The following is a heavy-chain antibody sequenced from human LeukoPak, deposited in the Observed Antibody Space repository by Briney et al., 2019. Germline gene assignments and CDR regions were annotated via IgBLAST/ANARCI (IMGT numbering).Heavy chain of an antibody. D-gene: IGHD3-3*01. V-gene: IGHV3-11*01. CDR1: GFTFSDYY. Sequence: GGSLRLSCAASGFTFSDYYMSWIRQAPGKGLEWVSYISSSGSTIYYADSVKGRFTISRDNAKNSLYLQMNSLRAEDTAVYYCARGALRGFWSGYIFDYWGQGTLVTVSS. CDR3: ARGALRGFWSGYIFDY. J-gene: IGHJ4*02. CDR2: ISSSGSTI.